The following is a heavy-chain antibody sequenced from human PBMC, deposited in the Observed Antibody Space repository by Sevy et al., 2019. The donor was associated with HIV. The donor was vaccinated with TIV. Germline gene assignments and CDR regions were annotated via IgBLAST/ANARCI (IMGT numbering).Heavy chain of an antibody. CDR3: AGGEGGIFGVVVGQFDS. J-gene: IGHJ4*02. Sequence: ASVKVSCKASGYSFTNYAIHWVRQAPGQGLEWMGWIKADNGNIKYSQRFQGRLTITRDTSATTAYMELSSLRSEDTALYFCAGGEGGIFGVVVGQFDSWGQGTLVTVSS. V-gene: IGHV1-3*01. CDR2: IKADNGNI. CDR1: GYSFTNYA. D-gene: IGHD3-3*01.